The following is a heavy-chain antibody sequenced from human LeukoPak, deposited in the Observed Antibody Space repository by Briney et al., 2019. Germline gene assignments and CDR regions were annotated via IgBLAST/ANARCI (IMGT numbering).Heavy chain of an antibody. CDR1: GYTFTSYG. CDR3: ARAPLFTIFGVVILRLEILPDY. Sequence: ASVKVSCKASGYTFTSYGISWVRQAPGQGLEWMGWISAYNGNTNYAQKLQGRVTMTTDTSTSTAYMELRSLRSDDTAVYYCARAPLFTIFGVVILRLEILPDYWGQGTLDTVSS. V-gene: IGHV1-18*01. D-gene: IGHD3-3*01. J-gene: IGHJ4*02. CDR2: ISAYNGNT.